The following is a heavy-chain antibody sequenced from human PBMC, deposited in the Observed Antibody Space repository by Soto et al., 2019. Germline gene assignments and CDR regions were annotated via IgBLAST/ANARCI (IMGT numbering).Heavy chain of an antibody. J-gene: IGHJ6*02. CDR2: IDPSDSYT. V-gene: IGHV5-10-1*01. CDR3: VYYYGSGTYYGMDV. D-gene: IGHD3-10*01. CDR1: GYSFTSYW. Sequence: PGESLKISCKGSGYSFTSYWISWVRQMPGKGLEWMGRIDPSDSYTNYSPSFQGHVTISADKSISTAYLQWSSLKASDTAMYYCVYYYGSGTYYGMDVWGQGTTVTSP.